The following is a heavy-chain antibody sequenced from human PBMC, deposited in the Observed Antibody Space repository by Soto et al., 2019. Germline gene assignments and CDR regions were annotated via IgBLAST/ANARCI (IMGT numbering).Heavy chain of an antibody. V-gene: IGHV3-7*01. J-gene: IGHJ6*03. D-gene: IGHD1-26*01. Sequence: GGSLRLSCAASGFTFSRYWMSWVRQAPGKGLEWVANIKQDGSEKNYVDSVKGRFTISRDNAKNLLYLQMNSLRAEDTAVYYCARESSVLNYFYYYHLDVWGKGTTVTGSS. CDR1: GFTFSRYW. CDR3: ARESSVLNYFYYYHLDV. CDR2: IKQDGSEK.